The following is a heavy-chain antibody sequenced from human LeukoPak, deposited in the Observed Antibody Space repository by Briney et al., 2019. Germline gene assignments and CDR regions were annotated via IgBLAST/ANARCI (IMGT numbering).Heavy chain of an antibody. CDR1: GFTFSNYG. CDR2: ISYDGSNK. Sequence: GGSLRLSCAASGFTFSNYGMYWVRQAPGKGLEWVAVISYDGSNKYYADSVKGRFTISRDNSKNTLYLQMNSLRAEDTAVYYCAREITMIVVVTTGWFDPWGQGTLVTVSS. V-gene: IGHV3-30*03. CDR3: AREITMIVVVTTGWFDP. J-gene: IGHJ5*02. D-gene: IGHD3-22*01.